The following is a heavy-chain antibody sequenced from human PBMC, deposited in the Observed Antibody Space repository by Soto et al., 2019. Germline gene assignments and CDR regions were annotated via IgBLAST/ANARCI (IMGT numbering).Heavy chain of an antibody. J-gene: IGHJ4*02. D-gene: IGHD6-19*01. CDR1: GGSISSYY. Sequence: SETLSLTCTVFGGSISSYYWSWIRQPPGKGLEWIGYIYYSGSTNYNPSLKSRVTISVDTSKNQFSLKLSSVTAADTAVYYCARGARIAVAGTPFDYWGQGTLVTVSS. CDR2: IYYSGST. CDR3: ARGARIAVAGTPFDY. V-gene: IGHV4-59*01.